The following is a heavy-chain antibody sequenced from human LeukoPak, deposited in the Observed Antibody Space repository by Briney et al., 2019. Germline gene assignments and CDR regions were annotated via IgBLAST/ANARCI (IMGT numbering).Heavy chain of an antibody. CDR1: GYTFTSYG. D-gene: IGHD2-2*01. Sequence: ASVKVSCKASGYTFTSYGISWVRQAPGQGLEWMGWISAYNGNTNYAQKLQGRVTMTTDTSTSTAYMELRSLRSDGTAVYYCARWAYCSSTSCYVSLDKDDYPTLDYWGQGTLVTVSS. V-gene: IGHV1-18*01. J-gene: IGHJ4*02. CDR3: ARWAYCSSTSCYVSLDKDDYPTLDY. CDR2: ISAYNGNT.